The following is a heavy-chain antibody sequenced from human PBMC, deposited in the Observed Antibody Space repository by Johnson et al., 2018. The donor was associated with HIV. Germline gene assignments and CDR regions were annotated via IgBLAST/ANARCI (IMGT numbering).Heavy chain of an antibody. Sequence: VQLVESGGGLVKPGGSLRLSCAASGFTFSNAWMSWVRQAPGKGLEWVGRINSKPDGGTTDYAAPVKGRFTISRDDSNNTLYLQMNSMNTDETAVYSCTTDRDYCSGGSCYLNAFAIWGQGTMVTVSS. CDR1: GFTFSNAW. D-gene: IGHD2-15*01. CDR3: TTDRDYCSGGSCYLNAFAI. J-gene: IGHJ3*02. V-gene: IGHV3-15*01. CDR2: INSKPDGGTT.